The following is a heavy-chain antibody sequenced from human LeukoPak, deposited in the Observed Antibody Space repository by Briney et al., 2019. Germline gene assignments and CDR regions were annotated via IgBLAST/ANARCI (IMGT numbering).Heavy chain of an antibody. D-gene: IGHD2-21*01. CDR1: GFTVSNNY. CDR3: ARNIPVTRWGY. V-gene: IGHV3-66*01. CDR2: IYSGGST. J-gene: IGHJ4*02. Sequence: GGSLRLSYAAAGFTVSNNYMTWVRQAPGKGLEWVSLIYSGGSTYYADSVKGRFTISRDNSKNTVYLQMNSLRAEDTAVYYCARNIPVTRWGYWGQGTLVTVSS.